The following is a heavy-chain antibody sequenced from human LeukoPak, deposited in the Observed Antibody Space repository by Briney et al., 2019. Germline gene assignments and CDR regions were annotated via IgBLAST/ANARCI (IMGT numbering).Heavy chain of an antibody. CDR3: ARGPRILAAGSYYFDY. Sequence: GGSLRLSCAASGFSLKHYYFSWIRQATGEGLEGVSFINFNGGAMYYADFVKGRFTISRDNDKSSLYLEMNRLRVEDTAVYYCARGPRILAAGSYYFDYWGQGSLVTVSS. D-gene: IGHD6-13*01. J-gene: IGHJ4*02. CDR1: GFSLKHYY. V-gene: IGHV3-11*01. CDR2: INFNGGAM.